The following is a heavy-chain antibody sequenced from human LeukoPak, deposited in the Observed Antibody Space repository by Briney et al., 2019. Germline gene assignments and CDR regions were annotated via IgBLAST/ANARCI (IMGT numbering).Heavy chain of an antibody. CDR2: IYPGDSDT. J-gene: IGHJ4*02. CDR1: GYSFTSYW. V-gene: IGHV5-51*01. D-gene: IGHD3-10*01. CDR3: ATYSSGMAYDYFDY. Sequence: GESLEISWKCSGYSFTSYWIGGVRQLPGKGLEWMGIIYPGDSDTRYSPSFQGQVTISADKSINTAYLQWSSLKASDTAMYYCATYSSGMAYDYFDYWGQGTLVTVSS.